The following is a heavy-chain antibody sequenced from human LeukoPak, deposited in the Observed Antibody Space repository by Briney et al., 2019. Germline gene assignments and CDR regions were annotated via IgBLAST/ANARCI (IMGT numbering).Heavy chain of an antibody. CDR3: ARITILGPMGLDY. V-gene: IGHV1-69*05. J-gene: IGHJ4*02. CDR1: GYTFTSYD. D-gene: IGHD3-3*01. Sequence: GASVKVSCKASGYTFTSYDINWVRQATGQGLEWMGGIIPIFGTANYAQKFQGRVTITTDESTSTAYMELSSLRSEDTAVYYCARITILGPMGLDYWGQGTLVTVSS. CDR2: IIPIFGTA.